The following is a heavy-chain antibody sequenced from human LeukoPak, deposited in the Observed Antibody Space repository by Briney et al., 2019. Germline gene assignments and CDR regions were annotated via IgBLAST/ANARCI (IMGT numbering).Heavy chain of an antibody. J-gene: IGHJ4*02. CDR3: ARRGYGSSGPKYYFDH. CDR1: GLTLCESP. D-gene: IGHD3-22*01. CDR2: FDRGRLDT. Sequence: GRSLCPSCGPSGLTLCESPMTSARQAPGKGLQWDLLFDRGRLDTYYADSVRGRFTLARVESTNTLYLQMNRMTAADTAVYSCARRGYGSSGPKYYFDHWGQGILVTVSS. V-gene: IGHV3-23*01.